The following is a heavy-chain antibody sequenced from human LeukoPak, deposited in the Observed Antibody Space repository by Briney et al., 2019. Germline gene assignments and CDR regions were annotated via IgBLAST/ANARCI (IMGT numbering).Heavy chain of an antibody. CDR1: GGSISSNYYY. D-gene: IGHD2-15*01. J-gene: IGHJ4*02. CDR2: IYYSGHT. V-gene: IGHV4-39*07. Sequence: PSETLSLTCTVSGGSISSNYYYWGWIRQPPGKGLEWIGSIYYSGHTYYNPSLKSRVTISVDTSNNQFSLKLSSVTAANTAIYYYASEYCSGDSCEGGHFDYWGQGTLVTVSS. CDR3: ASEYCSGDSCEGGHFDY.